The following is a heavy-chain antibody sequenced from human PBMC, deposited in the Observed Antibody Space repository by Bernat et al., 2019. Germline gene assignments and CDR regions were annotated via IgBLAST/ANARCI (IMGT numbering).Heavy chain of an antibody. V-gene: IGHV3-15*01. CDR3: TWLGRDFDY. CDR1: GFTLSDAW. J-gene: IGHJ4*02. CDR2: SKGRTGGGTP. Sequence: EVQLVESGGGVVKPGGSLRLSCAGSGFTLSDAWMSWVRPAPGKGLEWVGRSKGRTGGGTPDYAAPAKGRFTVSRDDSKNTMYLHMNSLTTEDTAVYYCTWLGRDFDYWGQGTQVTVSS. D-gene: IGHD6-19*01.